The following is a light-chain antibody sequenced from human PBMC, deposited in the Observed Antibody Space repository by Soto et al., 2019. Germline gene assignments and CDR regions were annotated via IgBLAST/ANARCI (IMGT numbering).Light chain of an antibody. CDR3: MRAKYWPPVT. Sequence: DVVMTQSPLSLPVTLGESASISCRSSQSLLYSDGNTYLDWFHQRPGQSPRRVIYRASHRDTGVPDRFSGSGSCTDFTLKISKVEAEDVGIYYCMRAKYWPPVTFVLGTKLEIK. J-gene: IGKJ2*01. CDR1: QSLLYSDGNTY. V-gene: IGKV2-30*01. CDR2: RAS.